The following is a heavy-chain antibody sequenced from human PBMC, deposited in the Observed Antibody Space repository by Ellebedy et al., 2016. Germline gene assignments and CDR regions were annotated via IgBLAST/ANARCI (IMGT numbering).Heavy chain of an antibody. V-gene: IGHV5-51*01. CDR2: IYPADSDT. J-gene: IGHJ2*01. CDR3: ARGHRDNYWFFDL. CDR1: GYTFTTYW. Sequence: GESLKISCKASGYTFTTYWIGWVRQMPGKGLEYMGIIYPADSDTRYSPSFQGQVTISADKSISTAYLHWSSLKASDSAIYYCARGHRDNYWFFDLWGRGTLVTVSS. D-gene: IGHD5-24*01.